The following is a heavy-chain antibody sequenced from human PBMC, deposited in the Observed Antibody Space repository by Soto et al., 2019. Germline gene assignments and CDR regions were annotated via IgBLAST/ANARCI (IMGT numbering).Heavy chain of an antibody. J-gene: IGHJ5*02. CDR2: ISGSGRTI. V-gene: IGHV3-11*01. Sequence: GGSLRLSCAASGIVFSDYMSWVRQAPGKGLEWLSYISGSGRTIYSADSVKGRFTISRDNATNSLYLQMNNVRTEDTAVYYCARLPFPWGWFDPWGQGTLVTFSS. CDR1: GIVFSDY. CDR3: ARLPFPWGWFDP. D-gene: IGHD3-16*01.